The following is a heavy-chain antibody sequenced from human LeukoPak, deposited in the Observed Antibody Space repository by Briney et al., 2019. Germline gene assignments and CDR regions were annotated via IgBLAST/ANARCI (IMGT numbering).Heavy chain of an antibody. CDR1: GYTSTSYD. J-gene: IGHJ3*02. CDR3: ARVVMGAKDAFDI. Sequence: SVKVSCKASGYTSTSYDINWVRQATGQGLEWMGWMNPNSGNTGYAQKFQGRVTITRNTSISTAYMELSSLRSEDTAVYYCARVVMGAKDAFDIWGQGTMVTVSS. V-gene: IGHV1-8*03. CDR2: MNPNSGNT. D-gene: IGHD1-26*01.